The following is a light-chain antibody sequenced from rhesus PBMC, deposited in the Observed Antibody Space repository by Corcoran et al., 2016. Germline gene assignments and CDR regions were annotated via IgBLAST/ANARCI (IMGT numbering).Light chain of an antibody. J-gene: IGKJ2*01. V-gene: IGKV1S12*01. CDR3: QHYYDNPSYS. CDR1: QNIYSN. Sequence: DIQMTQSPSALSASVGDRVTISCRASQNIYSNLAWYQQKPGKAPKLLIYAASSLQTGIPSRFSGSRSGTDFNLTIISLQPEDSAAYYCQHYYDNPSYSFGQGTKVEIK. CDR2: AAS.